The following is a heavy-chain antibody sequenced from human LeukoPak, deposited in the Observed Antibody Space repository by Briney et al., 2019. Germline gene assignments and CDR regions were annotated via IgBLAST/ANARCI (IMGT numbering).Heavy chain of an antibody. CDR3: AGVGDSSGYYFYY. CDR1: GGTFSSYA. J-gene: IGHJ4*02. V-gene: IGHV1-69*05. CDR2: IIPIFGTA. D-gene: IGHD3-22*01. Sequence: GASVKVSCKASGGTFSSYAISWVRQAPGQGLEWTGGIIPIFGTANYAQKFQGRVTITTDESTSTAYMELSSLRSEDTAVYYCAGVGDSSGYYFYYWGQETLVTVSS.